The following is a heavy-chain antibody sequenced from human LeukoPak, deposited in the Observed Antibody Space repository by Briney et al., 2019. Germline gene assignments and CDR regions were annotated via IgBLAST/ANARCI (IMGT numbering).Heavy chain of an antibody. D-gene: IGHD3-3*01. CDR1: GGSISSYY. V-gene: IGHV4-4*07. J-gene: IGHJ3*02. CDR3: ARGFGVVPYDAFDI. Sequence: KASETLSLTCTVSGGSISSYYWSWIRQPAGKGLEWIGRIYTSGSTNYNPSLKSRVTIPVDKSKNQFSLKLSSVTAADTAVYYCARGFGVVPYDAFDIWGQGTMVTVSS. CDR2: IYTSGST.